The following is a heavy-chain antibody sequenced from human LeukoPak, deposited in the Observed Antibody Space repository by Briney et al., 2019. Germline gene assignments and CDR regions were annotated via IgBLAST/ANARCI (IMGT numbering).Heavy chain of an antibody. CDR2: ISGSGDNT. J-gene: IGHJ4*02. D-gene: IGHD2-8*01. Sequence: GRSLRLSCAASGFTFDDYTMHWVRQAPGKGLEWVSTISGSGDNTYYADSVKGRFTISRDNSKNTLYLQMNSLRAEDTAVYYCAKGLYVFDYWGQGTLVTVSS. CDR1: GFTFDDYT. CDR3: AKGLYVFDY. V-gene: IGHV3-23*01.